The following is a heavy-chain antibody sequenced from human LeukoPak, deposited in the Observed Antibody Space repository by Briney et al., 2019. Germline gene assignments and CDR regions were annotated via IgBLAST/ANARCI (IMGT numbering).Heavy chain of an antibody. V-gene: IGHV3-48*01. CDR1: GFTFTIFG. Sequence: GGSLRLSCAASGFTFTIFGLNWVRQAPGKVPEWVSYIDARSGITYYADSVQGRFTISRDNAKNSLYLQMNSLRAEDTAVYYCARDRSADAFDYWGQGTLVTVSS. CDR3: ARDRSADAFDY. J-gene: IGHJ4*02. CDR2: IDARSGIT.